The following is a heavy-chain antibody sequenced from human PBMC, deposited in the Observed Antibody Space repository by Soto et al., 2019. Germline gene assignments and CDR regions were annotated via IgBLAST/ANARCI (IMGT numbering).Heavy chain of an antibody. Sequence: ASVKVSCTASGYTFSNYDINWVRQAAGQGLEWMGWMNPYSGNTGYAQKFQGRVTMTRNTSISTAYMELNSLRSEDTAVYYCARAVRCRSTSCYYYYMDVWGKGTTVTVSS. D-gene: IGHD2-2*01. CDR2: MNPYSGNT. V-gene: IGHV1-8*01. J-gene: IGHJ6*03. CDR3: ARAVRCRSTSCYYYYMDV. CDR1: GYTFSNYD.